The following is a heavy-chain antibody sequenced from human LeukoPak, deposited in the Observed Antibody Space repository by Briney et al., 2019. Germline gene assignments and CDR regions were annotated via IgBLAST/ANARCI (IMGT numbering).Heavy chain of an antibody. V-gene: IGHV1-2*02. Sequence: GASVKVSSKASGYTFTVYYMHWVRQAPGQGLEWMGWINPNSGGTNYAQKFQGRVTMTRDTSISTAYMELSRLRSDDTAVYYCAVYSSSWSSEYFDYWGQGTLVTVSS. D-gene: IGHD6-13*01. CDR2: INPNSGGT. CDR1: GYTFTVYY. J-gene: IGHJ4*02. CDR3: AVYSSSWSSEYFDY.